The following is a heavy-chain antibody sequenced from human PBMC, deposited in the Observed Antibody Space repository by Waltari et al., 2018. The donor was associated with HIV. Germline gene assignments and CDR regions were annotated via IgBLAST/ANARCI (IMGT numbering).Heavy chain of an antibody. J-gene: IGHJ3*01. Sequence: QVKLQESGPGLVKPSETLSLNCSVSGGHVSTYYWNWIRQPPGKGLEWIGGIFYSGSTSYSPSFRSRVTMSIDTSKDYFSLRLDSVTAADTALYYCARRPVIPSTIRNAFDV. CDR3: ARRPVIPSTIRNAFDV. CDR1: GGHVSTYY. D-gene: IGHD2-2*01. CDR2: IFYSGST. V-gene: IGHV4-59*02.